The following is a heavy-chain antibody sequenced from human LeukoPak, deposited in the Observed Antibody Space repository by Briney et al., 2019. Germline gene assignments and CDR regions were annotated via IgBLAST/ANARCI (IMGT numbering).Heavy chain of an antibody. D-gene: IGHD1-7*01. J-gene: IGHJ6*03. CDR1: GYSFTSYW. V-gene: IGHV5-51*01. CDR2: IYPGDSDT. Sequence: GESLKISCKGSGYSFTSYWIGWVRQMPGKGLEWMGIIYPGDSDTRYSPSFQGQVTISADKSISTAYLQWSSLKASDTAMYYCARIGTPGDGTTRYYYYYYMDVWGKGTTVTVSS. CDR3: ARIGTPGDGTTRYYYYYYMDV.